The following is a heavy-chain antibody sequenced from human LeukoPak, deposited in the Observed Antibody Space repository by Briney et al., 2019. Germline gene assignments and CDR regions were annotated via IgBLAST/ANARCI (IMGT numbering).Heavy chain of an antibody. V-gene: IGHV1-2*02. Sequence: GASVKVSCQASGYTFTDYYMHWVRQAPGQRLEWMGWINPKSGGAKFAQKFQGRVTLTRDTSISTAYVELSSLRSDDTAVYYCARRYSGYYLYFDYWGQGSLVTVSS. CDR2: INPKSGGA. J-gene: IGHJ4*02. D-gene: IGHD1-26*01. CDR3: ARRYSGYYLYFDY. CDR1: GYTFTDYY.